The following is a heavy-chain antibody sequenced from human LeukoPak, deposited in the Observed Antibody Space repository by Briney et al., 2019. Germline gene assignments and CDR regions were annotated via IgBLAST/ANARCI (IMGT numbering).Heavy chain of an antibody. V-gene: IGHV3-23*01. CDR2: ISGSGDTT. Sequence: SGGSLRLSCAASGFLFSSYAMSWVRQAPGKGLEWVSVISGSGDTTYYATSVKGRFTISRDTSKNTVSLQMNSLRAEDTAVYYCAKLFGGGILPAAVHAWGQGTLVTVSS. J-gene: IGHJ5*02. CDR1: GFLFSSYA. D-gene: IGHD2-2*01. CDR3: AKLFGGGILPAAVHA.